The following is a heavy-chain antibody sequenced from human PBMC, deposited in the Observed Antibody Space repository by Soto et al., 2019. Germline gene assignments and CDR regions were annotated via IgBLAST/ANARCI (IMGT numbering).Heavy chain of an antibody. Sequence: SETLSLTCTVSGASISSYYWSWIRQPPGKGLEWIGYIYYSGSTNYNPSLKSRVTISLDTSKNQFSLKLSSVTAADTAVYYCARDFVVVPAYYYYGIDVRAPRTTVTVSS. CDR2: IYYSGST. V-gene: IGHV4-59*01. D-gene: IGHD2-2*01. CDR1: GASISSYY. J-gene: IGHJ6*01. CDR3: ARDFVVVPAYYYYGIDV.